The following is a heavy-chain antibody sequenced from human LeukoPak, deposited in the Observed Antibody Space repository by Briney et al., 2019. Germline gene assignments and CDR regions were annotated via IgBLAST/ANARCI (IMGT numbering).Heavy chain of an antibody. Sequence: SQTLSLTCTVSGGSISSGDYYWSWIRQPPGKGLEWIGYIYYSGSTYYNPSLKSRVTISVDTSKNQFSLKLSSVTAADTAVYYCARVAYCGGDCYFEGFDYWGQGTLVTVSS. D-gene: IGHD2-21*02. V-gene: IGHV4-30-4*01. CDR2: IYYSGST. CDR3: ARVAYCGGDCYFEGFDY. J-gene: IGHJ4*02. CDR1: GGSISSGDYY.